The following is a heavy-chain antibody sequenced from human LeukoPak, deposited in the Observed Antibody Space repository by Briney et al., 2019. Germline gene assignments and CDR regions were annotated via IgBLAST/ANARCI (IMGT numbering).Heavy chain of an antibody. D-gene: IGHD2-15*01. CDR2: INAGNGNT. V-gene: IGHV1-3*01. Sequence: ASVKASCKASGYTFTSYAMHWVRQAPGQRLEWMGWINAGNGNTKYSQKFQGRVTITRDTSASTAYMELSSLRSEDTAVYYCARRVAATPDAFDIWGQGTMVTVSS. J-gene: IGHJ3*02. CDR1: GYTFTSYA. CDR3: ARRVAATPDAFDI.